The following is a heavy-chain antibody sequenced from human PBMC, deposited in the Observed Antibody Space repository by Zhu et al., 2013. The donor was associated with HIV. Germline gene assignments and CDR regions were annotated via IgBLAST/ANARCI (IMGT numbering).Heavy chain of an antibody. CDR2: INPSGGST. D-gene: IGHD2-15*01. V-gene: IGHV1-46*03. J-gene: IGHJ6*02. CDR3: ARVLRVVVAATGYYGMDV. Sequence: QVQLVQSGAEVKKPGASVKVSCKASGYTFTSYYMHWVRQAPGQGLEWMGIINPSGGSTSYAQKFQGRVTMTRDTSTSTVYMELSSLRSEDTAVYYCARVLRVVVAATGYYGMDVWGQGTTVTVSS. CDR1: GYTFTSYY.